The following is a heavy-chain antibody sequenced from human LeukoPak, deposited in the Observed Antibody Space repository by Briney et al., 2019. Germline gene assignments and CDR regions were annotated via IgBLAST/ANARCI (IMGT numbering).Heavy chain of an antibody. Sequence: PSETLSLTCTVSGGSISDNYWSWIRQPPGEGLEWIGYAYYSGHTNYNSSLKSRVTMSLDTSKSQFSLRLGSVTAADTAVYFCARHPFATPFDYWGPGTLVTVSS. CDR1: GGSISDNY. J-gene: IGHJ4*02. CDR2: AYYSGHT. D-gene: IGHD2-15*01. CDR3: ARHPFATPFDY. V-gene: IGHV4-59*08.